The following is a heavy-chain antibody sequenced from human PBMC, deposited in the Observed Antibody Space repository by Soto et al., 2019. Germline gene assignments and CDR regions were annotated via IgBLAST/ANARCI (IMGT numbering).Heavy chain of an antibody. Sequence: QVQLVQSGAEVKKPGSSVKVSCKASGGTFRNFAISWVRQAPGQGLEWMGCFIPIFGTLNYAQRFQGRLTISADQSTNAAYMELSRLTSEDTAVYYCARFEQMVLHWGQGTLVTVSS. J-gene: IGHJ1*01. V-gene: IGHV1-69*01. CDR2: FIPIFGTL. CDR3: ARFEQMVLH. D-gene: IGHD6-13*01. CDR1: GGTFRNFA.